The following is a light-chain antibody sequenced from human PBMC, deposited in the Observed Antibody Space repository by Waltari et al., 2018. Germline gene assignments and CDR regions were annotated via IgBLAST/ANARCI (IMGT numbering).Light chain of an antibody. CDR1: SSNIGNDH. Sequence: QSVLTQPPSVSAAPGQGVIISCSGSSSNIGNDHVTWYQQVPGTAPKLLIYESKKRPSAIPDRFSAFKAGTSATLAITGLQTGDEADYYCGTWDASLNSGVFGGGTRLTVL. CDR3: GTWDASLNSGV. CDR2: ESK. J-gene: IGLJ2*01. V-gene: IGLV1-51*02.